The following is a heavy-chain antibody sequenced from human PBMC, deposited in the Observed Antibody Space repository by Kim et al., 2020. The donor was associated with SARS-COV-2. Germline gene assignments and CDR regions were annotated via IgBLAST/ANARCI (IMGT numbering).Heavy chain of an antibody. J-gene: IGHJ5*02. CDR1: GDSVSTNSAA. CDR3: ARDVRNPEMIRGGFGAWFDP. V-gene: IGHV6-1*01. Sequence: SQTLSLTCAISGDSVSTNSAAWNWIRQSPSRGLEWLGRTYYISKWYNHYALSVKSRITINPDTSKNQFSLLLNSVTPDDTAVYYCARDVRNPEMIRGGFGAWFDPWGQGILVTVSS. CDR2: TYYISKWYN. D-gene: IGHD3-10*01.